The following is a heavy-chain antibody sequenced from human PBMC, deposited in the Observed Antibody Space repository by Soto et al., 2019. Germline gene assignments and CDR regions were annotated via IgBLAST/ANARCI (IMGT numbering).Heavy chain of an antibody. CDR1: GYTFTSYG. J-gene: IGHJ5*02. CDR2: ISAYSGNT. D-gene: IGHD4-17*01. Sequence: ASVKVSCKASGYTFTSYGISWVRQAPGQGLEWMGWISAYSGNTNYAQKLQGRVTMTRDTSISTAYMELSSLRSEDTAVYFCARGVKYGAYSRWFDPWGQGTLVTVSS. CDR3: ARGVKYGAYSRWFDP. V-gene: IGHV1-18*04.